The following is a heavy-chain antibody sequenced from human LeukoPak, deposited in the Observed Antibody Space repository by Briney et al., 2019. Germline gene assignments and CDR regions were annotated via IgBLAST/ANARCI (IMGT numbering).Heavy chain of an antibody. V-gene: IGHV3-15*01. J-gene: IGHJ6*04. CDR2: IKSKTDGGTT. CDR1: GITFNNVW. D-gene: IGHD2-2*02. Sequence: GGSLRLSCAASGITFNNVWMSWVRQAPGKGLEWVGRIKSKTDGGTTDYAAPVKGRFTISRDDSKNTLYLQMNSLKTEDTAVYYCTTEVPAAIGMDVWGKGTTVTVSS. CDR3: TTEVPAAIGMDV.